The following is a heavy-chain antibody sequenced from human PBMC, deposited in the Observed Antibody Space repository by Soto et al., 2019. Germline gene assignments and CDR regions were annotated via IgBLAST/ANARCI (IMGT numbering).Heavy chain of an antibody. CDR1: GGSISSYY. D-gene: IGHD3-16*01. CDR2: SYYSGST. J-gene: IGHJ3*02. Sequence: QVQLQESGPGLVKPSETLSLTCTVSGGSISSYYWRWIRQPPGKGLEWIGYSYYSGSTNYNTSLKSGVTISVDTSKNQCSLKRGSVTAADTAVYYCASVWGGAFDIWGQGTMVTVSS. CDR3: ASVWGGAFDI. V-gene: IGHV4-59*01.